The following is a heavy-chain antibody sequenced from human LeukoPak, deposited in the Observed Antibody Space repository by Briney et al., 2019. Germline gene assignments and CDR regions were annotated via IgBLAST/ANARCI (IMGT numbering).Heavy chain of an antibody. Sequence: SETLSLTCTVSGGSISSGGYYWSWIRQHPGKGLEWIGYIYYSGSTYYNPSLKSRVTISVDTSKNQFSLKLSSVTAADTAVYYCARDSDDLYSMDVWGQGTTVTVSS. CDR3: ARDSDDLYSMDV. V-gene: IGHV4-31*03. CDR1: GGSISSGGYY. J-gene: IGHJ6*02. CDR2: IYYSGST. D-gene: IGHD2-21*02.